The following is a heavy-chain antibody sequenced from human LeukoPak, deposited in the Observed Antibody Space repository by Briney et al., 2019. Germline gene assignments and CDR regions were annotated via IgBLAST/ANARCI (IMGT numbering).Heavy chain of an antibody. Sequence: GRSLSLSCAASGFTFSNYAIHWVRQAPGKGLEWVAVISYDGSNKYYADSVKGRFTISRDNSKNTLYLQMNSLRAEDTAVYYCAREMANYYYYYGMDVWGQGTTVTVSS. CDR1: GFTFSNYA. CDR2: ISYDGSNK. CDR3: AREMANYYYYYGMDV. J-gene: IGHJ6*02. D-gene: IGHD5-24*01. V-gene: IGHV3-30-3*01.